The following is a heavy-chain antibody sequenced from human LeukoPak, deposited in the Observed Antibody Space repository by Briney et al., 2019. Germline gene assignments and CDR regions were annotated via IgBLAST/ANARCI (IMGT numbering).Heavy chain of an antibody. V-gene: IGHV3-30*18. CDR3: AKDPLGSGYGRYFDY. CDR1: GFTFSSYG. J-gene: IGHJ4*02. CDR2: ISYDGSNK. Sequence: GRSLRLSCAASGFTFSSYGMHWVRQALGEGLEWVAVISYDGSNKYYADSVKGRFTISRDNSKNTLYLQMNSLRAEDTAVYYCAKDPLGSGYGRYFDYWGQGTLVTVSS. D-gene: IGHD3-22*01.